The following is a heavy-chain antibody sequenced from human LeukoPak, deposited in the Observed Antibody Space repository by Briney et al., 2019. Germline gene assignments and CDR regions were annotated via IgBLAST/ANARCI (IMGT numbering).Heavy chain of an antibody. CDR1: GFTFNTHW. CDR3: AGNPFYSGSYSNY. D-gene: IGHD1-26*01. CDR2: IKSDGSST. Sequence: VGSLRLSCAASGFTFNTHWMHWVRQAPRKGLVWVSRIKSDGSSTSYADSVKGRFTISRDNAKNTLYLQMNSLRAEDTAVYYCAGNPFYSGSYSNYWGQGTLVTVSS. J-gene: IGHJ4*02. V-gene: IGHV3-74*01.